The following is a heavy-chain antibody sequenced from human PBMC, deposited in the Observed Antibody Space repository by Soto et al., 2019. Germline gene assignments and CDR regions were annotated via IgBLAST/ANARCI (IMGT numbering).Heavy chain of an antibody. CDR2: IYTSGST. CDR1: GGSISSYY. Sequence: SETLSLTCTVSGGSISSYYWSWIRQPAGKGLEWIGRIYTSGSTNYNPSLKSRVTMSVDTSKNQFSLKLSSVTAADTAVCYCARDHKWGYSYGHDYWGQGTLVTVSS. V-gene: IGHV4-4*07. J-gene: IGHJ4*02. D-gene: IGHD5-18*01. CDR3: ARDHKWGYSYGHDY.